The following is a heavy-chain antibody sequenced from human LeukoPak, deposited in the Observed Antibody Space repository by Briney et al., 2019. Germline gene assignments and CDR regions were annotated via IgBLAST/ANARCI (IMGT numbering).Heavy chain of an antibody. CDR3: ASITYGYSSGLVDY. CDR2: INWNSDSI. CDR1: GFTFDDYA. Sequence: PGGSLRLSCAVSGFTFDDYAMHWVRQVPGKGLEWVSGINWNSDSIGYADSVKGRFTISRDNAKNSLYLQMNSLRAEDTAVYYCASITYGYSSGLVDYWGQGTLVTVSS. J-gene: IGHJ4*02. V-gene: IGHV3-9*01. D-gene: IGHD6-19*01.